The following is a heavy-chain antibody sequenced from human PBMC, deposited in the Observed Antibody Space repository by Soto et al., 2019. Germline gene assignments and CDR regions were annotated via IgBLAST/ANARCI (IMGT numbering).Heavy chain of an antibody. Sequence: QVQLVESGGGVVQPGRSLRLSCAASGFTFSNYGMHWVRQAPGKGLEWVSIMSYDGINKLYADSVKGRFTISRDNSKNTLYLQMDSLRAEDTAVYYCAKDVYCSTTVCLRNIVHCWGQGTLVTVSS. V-gene: IGHV3-30*18. D-gene: IGHD2-2*01. CDR3: AKDVYCSTTVCLRNIVHC. J-gene: IGHJ4*02. CDR1: GFTFSNYG. CDR2: MSYDGINK.